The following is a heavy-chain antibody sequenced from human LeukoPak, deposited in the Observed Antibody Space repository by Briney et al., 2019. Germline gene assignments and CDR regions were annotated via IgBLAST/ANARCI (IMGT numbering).Heavy chain of an antibody. Sequence: GESLKISCNGSGYNFASYWIGWVRQMAGKGLEWMGIIYPGDSDTRYSPSFQGQVTTSADKSISTAYLQWSSLKASDTAMYYCARRGSGDYFDSWGQGTLVTVSS. CDR3: ARRGSGDYFDS. CDR1: GYNFASYW. CDR2: IYPGDSDT. V-gene: IGHV5-51*01. J-gene: IGHJ4*02. D-gene: IGHD3-10*01.